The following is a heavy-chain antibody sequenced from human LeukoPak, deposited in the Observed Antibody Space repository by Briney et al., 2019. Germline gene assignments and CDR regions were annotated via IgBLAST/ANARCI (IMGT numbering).Heavy chain of an antibody. CDR1: GLTFSTHT. J-gene: IGHJ4*02. Sequence: GGSLRLSCAASGLTFSTHTMIWVRQAPGKGLEWVSSITSASNFIYCADSLRVRFNVSRDNAKNSLYLQMNRLRAEDTAMYYCARDLWDHWGQGTLVTVSS. CDR3: ARDLWDH. CDR2: ITSASNFI. V-gene: IGHV3-21*01.